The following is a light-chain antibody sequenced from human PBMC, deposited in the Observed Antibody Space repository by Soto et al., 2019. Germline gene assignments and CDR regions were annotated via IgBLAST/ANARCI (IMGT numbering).Light chain of an antibody. J-gene: IGKJ1*01. Sequence: DSHXTQSPGPRPALIVCRVTILCWASQSIRRYLNWYKQKTGKXPXXXIYDAYSLQRGVATRISRSGHGTDLTPTTSRLDDEDCAVYYCPHYGPKGTFGHGTHVDI. CDR3: PHYGPKGT. V-gene: IGKV1-39*01. CDR2: DAY. CDR1: QSIRRY.